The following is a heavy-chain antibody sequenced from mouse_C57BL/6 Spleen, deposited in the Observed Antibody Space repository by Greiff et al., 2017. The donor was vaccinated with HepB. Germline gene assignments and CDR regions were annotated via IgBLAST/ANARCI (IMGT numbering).Heavy chain of an antibody. CDR1: GYTFTSYW. J-gene: IGHJ3*01. D-gene: IGHD1-1*01. V-gene: IGHV1-55*01. CDR2: IYPGSGST. CDR3: ARPYYYGSSPSWFAY. Sequence: VQLQQPGAELVKPGASVKMSCKASGYTFTSYWITWVKQRPGQGLEWIGDIYPGSGSTNYNEKFKSKATLTVDTSSSTAYIQLSSLTSEDSAVYYCARPYYYGSSPSWFAYWCQGTLVTVSA.